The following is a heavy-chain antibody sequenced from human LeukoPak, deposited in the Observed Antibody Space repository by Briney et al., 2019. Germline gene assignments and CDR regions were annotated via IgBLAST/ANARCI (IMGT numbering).Heavy chain of an antibody. CDR3: ARVYGDYAEDWFDP. V-gene: IGHV4-61*01. CDR1: GSSVSSGSYY. J-gene: IGHJ5*02. CDR2: IYYSGST. D-gene: IGHD4-17*01. Sequence: SETLSLTCTVSGSSVSSGSYYWSWIRQPPGKGLEWIGYIYYSGSTNYNPSLKSRVTVSVDTSKNQFSLKLSSVAAADTAVYYCARVYGDYAEDWFDPWGQGTPVTVSS.